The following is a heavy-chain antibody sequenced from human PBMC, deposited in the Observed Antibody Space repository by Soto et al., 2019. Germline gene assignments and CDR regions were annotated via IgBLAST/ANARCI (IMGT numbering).Heavy chain of an antibody. Sequence: QVQLVESGGGLVKPGGSLRLTCAASGFRFSDFDMTWIRQAPGRGLEWLSYITTASRITRYADSVKGRFTVSRDNANHSLFLHMNSLRAKDTAVYYCVRDRQVYASGTSYNNPRDLWGQGILVTVSS. CDR2: ITTASRIT. CDR1: GFRFSDFD. CDR3: VRDRQVYASGTSYNNPRDL. V-gene: IGHV3-11*05. D-gene: IGHD3-10*01. J-gene: IGHJ4*02.